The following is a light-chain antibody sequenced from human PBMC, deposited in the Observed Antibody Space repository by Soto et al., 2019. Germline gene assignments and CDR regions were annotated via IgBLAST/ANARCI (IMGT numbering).Light chain of an antibody. V-gene: IGLV5-37*01. CDR2: YYSDSDK. J-gene: IGLJ2*01. Sequence: QSVLTQPPSSSASPGESARLTCTLPSDINVGSYNIYWYQQKPGSPPRYLLYYYSDSDKGQGSGVPSRFSGSKDASANTGILLSSGLQSEDEADYYCMIWPSNAVVFGGGTQLTVL. CDR3: MIWPSNAVV. CDR1: SDINVGSYN.